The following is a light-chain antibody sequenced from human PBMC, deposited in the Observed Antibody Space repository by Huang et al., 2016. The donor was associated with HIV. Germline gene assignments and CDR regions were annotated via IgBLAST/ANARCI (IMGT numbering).Light chain of an antibody. CDR2: DAS. CDR1: QSISSW. Sequence: DIQMTQSPSTLSAFVGDRVTITCRASQSISSWLAGYQQKPGKVPKLLIYDASSLQSGVPPRFSGSGSGTDFTLTISSLQPDDFATYYCQQYDIYPWTFGQGTKVEIK. V-gene: IGKV1-5*01. J-gene: IGKJ1*01. CDR3: QQYDIYPWT.